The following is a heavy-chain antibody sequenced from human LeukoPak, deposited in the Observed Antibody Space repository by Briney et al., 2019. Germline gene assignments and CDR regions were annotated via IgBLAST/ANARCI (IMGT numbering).Heavy chain of an antibody. CDR3: ARHPEGITIFGVANPVNWFDP. CDR2: ISGSGGRT. D-gene: IGHD3-3*01. J-gene: IGHJ5*02. Sequence: GGSLRLSCAASGFTFSSYAMSWVRQAPGKGLEWVSTISGSGGRTYYAESVKGRFTISRDNSKNTLYLQMNSLRAEDTAVYYCARHPEGITIFGVANPVNWFDPWGQGTLVTVSS. CDR1: GFTFSSYA. V-gene: IGHV3-23*01.